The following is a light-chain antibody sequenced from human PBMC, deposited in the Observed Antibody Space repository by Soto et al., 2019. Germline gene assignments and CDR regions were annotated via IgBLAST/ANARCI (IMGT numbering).Light chain of an antibody. V-gene: IGKV3-20*01. CDR3: QQYGSSGT. J-gene: IGKJ1*01. CDR1: QSVSRSY. Sequence: ILLTQSPGTLSLSPGERATLSCRASQSVSRSYLAWYQQKPGHAPSLLIYGASSRATGIPDRLSGSGSGTDFTLTISRLEPEDFAVYYCQQYGSSGTFGQGTKVDIK. CDR2: GAS.